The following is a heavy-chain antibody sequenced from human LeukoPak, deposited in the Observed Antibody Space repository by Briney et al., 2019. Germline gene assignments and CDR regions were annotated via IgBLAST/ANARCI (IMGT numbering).Heavy chain of an antibody. V-gene: IGHV4-39*07. J-gene: IGHJ4*02. D-gene: IGHD1-26*01. CDR2: IYYSGTT. CDR1: GCSISSSSNY. CDR3: ATTTIRLGY. Sequence: SETQSLTCTVSGCSISSSSNYWGWIRQPPGKGLEWIGSIYYSGTTYYNPSLKSRVTISVDTSKNQFSLKLSSVTAADTAVYYCATTTIRLGYWGQGTLVTVSS.